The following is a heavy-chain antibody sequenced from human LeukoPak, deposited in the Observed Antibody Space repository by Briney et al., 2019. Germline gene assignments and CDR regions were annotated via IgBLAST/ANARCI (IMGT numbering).Heavy chain of an antibody. CDR3: AASPVTMVRVDYYYYMDV. D-gene: IGHD3-10*01. CDR1: GGTFSSYA. J-gene: IGHJ6*03. CDR2: IIPIFGTA. V-gene: IGHV1-69*05. Sequence: ASVKVSCKAFGGTFSSYAISWVRQAPGQGLEWMGGIIPIFGTANYAQKFQGRVTITTDESTSTAYMELSSLRSEDTAVYYCAASPVTMVRVDYYYYMDVWGKGTTVTVSS.